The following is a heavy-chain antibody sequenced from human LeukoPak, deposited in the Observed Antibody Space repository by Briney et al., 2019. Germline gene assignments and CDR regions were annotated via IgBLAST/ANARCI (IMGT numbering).Heavy chain of an antibody. D-gene: IGHD5-12*01. CDR2: IYYSGST. CDR3: ATGQWLRPFDY. CDR1: GGSISSYY. J-gene: IGHJ4*02. V-gene: IGHV4-59*01. Sequence: KTSETLSPTCTVSGGSISSYYWSWIRQPPGKGLEWIGYIYYSGSTNYNPSLKSRVTISVDTSKNQFSLKLSSVTAADTAVYYCATGQWLRPFDYWGQGTLVTVSS.